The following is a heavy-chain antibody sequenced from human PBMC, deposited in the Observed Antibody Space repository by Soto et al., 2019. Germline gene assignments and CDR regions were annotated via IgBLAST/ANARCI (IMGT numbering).Heavy chain of an antibody. CDR3: ARDNGRENYYDSSGYWYYFDY. J-gene: IGHJ4*02. CDR2: AYYTGST. CDR1: GGSISSGDYYY. V-gene: IGHV4-31*03. Sequence: SETLSLTCTVSGGSISSGDYYYWTWIRQQPGKGLEWIGYAYYTGSTYHDPSLGSRVTISVDTSKNQFSLKLSSVTAADTAVYYCARDNGRENYYDSSGYWYYFDYWGQGTLVTVSS. D-gene: IGHD3-22*01.